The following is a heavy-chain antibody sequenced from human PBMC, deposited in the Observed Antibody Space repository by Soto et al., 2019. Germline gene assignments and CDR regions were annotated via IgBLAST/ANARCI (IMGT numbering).Heavy chain of an antibody. CDR2: INPNSGGT. Sequence: ASVKVSCKASGYTFTGYYMHWVRQAPGQGLEWMGWINPNSGGTNYAQKFQGWVTMTRDTSISTAYMELSRLRSDDTAVYYCARSTTVTTPYYFDYWGQGTLVTGSS. CDR3: ARSTTVTTPYYFDY. CDR1: GYTFTGYY. D-gene: IGHD4-17*01. V-gene: IGHV1-2*04. J-gene: IGHJ4*02.